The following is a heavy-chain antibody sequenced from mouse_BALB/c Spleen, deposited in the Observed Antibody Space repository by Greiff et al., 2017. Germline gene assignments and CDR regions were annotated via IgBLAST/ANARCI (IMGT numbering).Heavy chain of an antibody. D-gene: IGHD1-1*01. J-gene: IGHJ3*01. CDR2: IWGGGST. CDR3: AKQDYYGSSYVAD. CDR1: GFSLTDYG. V-gene: IGHV2-6-5*01. Sequence: VQLQQSGPGLVAPSQSLSITCTVSGFSLTDYGVSWMRQPPGKGLEWLGVIWGGGSTYYNSALKSRLSISKDNSKSQVFLKMNSLQTDDTAMYYCAKQDYYGSSYVADWGQGTLVTVSA.